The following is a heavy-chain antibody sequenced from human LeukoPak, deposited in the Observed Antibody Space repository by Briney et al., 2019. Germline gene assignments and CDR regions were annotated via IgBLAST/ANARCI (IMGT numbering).Heavy chain of an antibody. V-gene: IGHV4-59*01. CDR3: ARASVRCYSTSCYAGWFDP. CDR1: GVSISSYY. Sequence: SETLSLTCTVSGVSISSYYWSWIRQPPGKGLEWIGYIYYSGSTNYNPSLKSRVTISVDTSKNQFSLKLSSVTAADTAVYYCARASVRCYSTSCYAGWFDPWGQGTLVTVSS. D-gene: IGHD2-2*01. CDR2: IYYSGST. J-gene: IGHJ5*02.